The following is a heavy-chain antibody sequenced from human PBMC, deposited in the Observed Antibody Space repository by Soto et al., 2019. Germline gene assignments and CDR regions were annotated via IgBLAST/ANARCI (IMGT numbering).Heavy chain of an antibody. D-gene: IGHD5-12*01. CDR1: GFTFSSYA. J-gene: IGHJ6*02. V-gene: IGHV3-30-3*01. CDR3: ARPQESGYVPYYYGMDV. Sequence: GGSLRLSCAASGFTFSSYAMHWVRQAPGKGLEWVAVISYDGSNKYYADSVKGRFTISRDNSKNTLYLQMNSLRAEDTAVYYCARPQESGYVPYYYGMDVWGQGTTVTVSS. CDR2: ISYDGSNK.